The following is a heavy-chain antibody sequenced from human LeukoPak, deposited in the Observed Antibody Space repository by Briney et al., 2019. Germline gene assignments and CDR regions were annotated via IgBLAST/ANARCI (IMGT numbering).Heavy chain of an antibody. D-gene: IGHD3-22*01. CDR3: ARGSGYPYYFDY. Sequence: PSETLSLTCTVSGGSVSSDNYYWSWIRQPPEKGLEWIGYMYYSGGTKYNPSPKSRVTISLGTSKNQFSLKLSSVTAADTAVYYCARGSGYPYYFDYWGQGTLVTVSS. V-gene: IGHV4-61*01. J-gene: IGHJ4*02. CDR1: GGSVSSDNYY. CDR2: MYYSGGT.